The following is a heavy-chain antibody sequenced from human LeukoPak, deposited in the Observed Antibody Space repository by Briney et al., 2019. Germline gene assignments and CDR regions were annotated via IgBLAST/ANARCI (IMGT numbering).Heavy chain of an antibody. Sequence: GGSLRLSCAASGFTFSTYAIHWVRQAPGKGLEGVAVIWFDGSEQYYADSVKGRFIISRDNSKSTSNLQLNSLRAEDTAVYYCAREGDSRWGELSPWGQGTLVTVSS. J-gene: IGHJ1*01. CDR3: AREGDSRWGELSP. D-gene: IGHD3-16*02. CDR2: IWFDGSEQ. V-gene: IGHV3-33*01. CDR1: GFTFSTYA.